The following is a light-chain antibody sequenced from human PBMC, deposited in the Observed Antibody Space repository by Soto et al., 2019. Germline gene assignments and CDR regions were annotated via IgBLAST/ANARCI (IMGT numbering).Light chain of an antibody. CDR1: QIVSSSY. Sequence: EIVLTQSPGTLSLSPGERATLSCRASQIVSSSYLAWYQQKPGQAPRLLFYGASSRATGFPDRFSGSGSGTDFTLTISRLEPEDFAVYYCQQYGSSPGITFGQGTRLEIK. CDR2: GAS. V-gene: IGKV3-20*01. J-gene: IGKJ5*01. CDR3: QQYGSSPGIT.